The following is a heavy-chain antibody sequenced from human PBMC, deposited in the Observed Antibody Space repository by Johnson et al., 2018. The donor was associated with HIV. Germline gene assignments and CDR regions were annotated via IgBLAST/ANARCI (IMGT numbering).Heavy chain of an antibody. J-gene: IGHJ4*02. V-gene: IGHV3-30*18. CDR3: AKSSGYSSIWSPGFDY. D-gene: IGHD6-13*01. Sequence: QVQLVESGGDVVQPGRSLRLSCAASGFTFSSYGMHWVRQAPGKGLEWVAVISYDGSNKYYADSVKGRFTISRDNSKNTLYLQMNSLRAEDTAVYYCAKSSGYSSIWSPGFDYWGQGTLVTVSS. CDR2: ISYDGSNK. CDR1: GFTFSSYG.